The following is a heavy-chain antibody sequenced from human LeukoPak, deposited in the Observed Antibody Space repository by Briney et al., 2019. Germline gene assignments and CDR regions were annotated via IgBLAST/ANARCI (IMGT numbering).Heavy chain of an antibody. CDR2: ISGSGGSI. Sequence: GGSLRLSCAASGFTFSSYAMSWVRQAPGKGLEWVSAISGSGGSIYYADSVKGRFTISRGNSKNTLYLQMNSLRAEDTAVYYCAKPATYYYGSGSPSPFDYWGQGTLVTVSS. V-gene: IGHV3-23*01. D-gene: IGHD3-10*01. J-gene: IGHJ4*02. CDR3: AKPATYYYGSGSPSPFDY. CDR1: GFTFSSYA.